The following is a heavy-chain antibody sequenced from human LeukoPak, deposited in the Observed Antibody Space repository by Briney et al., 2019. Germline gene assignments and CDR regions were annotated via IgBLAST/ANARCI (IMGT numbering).Heavy chain of an antibody. D-gene: IGHD2-21*02. J-gene: IGHJ4*02. CDR1: GFTFRNHE. Sequence: GGSLRLSCANSGFTFRNHEMNWVRQAPGKGLEGVAYTSRGGSDISYADSVKGRFTISTDNANSSLYLQMSSLRAEDTAVYFCVRARLIRLENFFDYWGQGTLVTVSS. V-gene: IGHV3-48*03. CDR3: VRARLIRLENFFDY. CDR2: TSRGGSDI.